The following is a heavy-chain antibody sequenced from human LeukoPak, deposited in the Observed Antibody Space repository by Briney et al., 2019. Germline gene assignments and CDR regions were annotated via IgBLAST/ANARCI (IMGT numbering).Heavy chain of an antibody. CDR1: GGSFSGYY. CDR3: ARDNDRLLWFGELSSWFDP. D-gene: IGHD3-10*01. Sequence: SETLSLTCAVYGGSFSGYYWSWIRQPPGKGLEWIGEINHSGSTNYNPSLKSRVTISVDTSKNQFSLKLSPVTAADTAVYYCARDNDRLLWFGELSSWFDPWGQGTLVTVSS. CDR2: INHSGST. J-gene: IGHJ5*02. V-gene: IGHV4-34*01.